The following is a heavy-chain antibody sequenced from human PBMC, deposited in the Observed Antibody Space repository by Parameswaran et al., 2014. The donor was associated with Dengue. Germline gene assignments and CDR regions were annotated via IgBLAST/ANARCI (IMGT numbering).Heavy chain of an antibody. V-gene: IGHV3-7*01. D-gene: IGHD2-2*01. CDR2: IKQDGSEK. CDR3: ARDGSPIVVVPAAQGEPFDY. Sequence: KGLEWVANIKQDGSEKYYVDSVKGRFTISRDNAKNSLYLQMNSLRAEDTAVYYCARDGSPIVVVPAAQGEPFDYWGQGTLVTVSS. J-gene: IGHJ4*02.